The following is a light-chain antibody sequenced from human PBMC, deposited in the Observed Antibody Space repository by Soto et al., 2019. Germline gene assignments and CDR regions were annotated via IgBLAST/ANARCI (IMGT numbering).Light chain of an antibody. CDR3: QQFSSYPLT. V-gene: IGKV3-20*01. Sequence: EIVLTQSPGTLSLSPGERHTLSCRASQSVSSSYLAWYQHKPGQAPRXXIYGASTRATGIPDRFSGGGSGTDFTITISRLEPEDCAVYYCQQFSSYPLTFGGGTKVDIK. J-gene: IGKJ4*01. CDR1: QSVSSSY. CDR2: GAS.